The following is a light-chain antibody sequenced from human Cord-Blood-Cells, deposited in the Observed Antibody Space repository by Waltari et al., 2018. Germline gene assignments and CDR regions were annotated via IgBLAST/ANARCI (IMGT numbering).Light chain of an antibody. J-gene: IGLJ3*02. V-gene: IGLV1-47*01. CDR1: SSNIGSNY. CDR3: AAWDDSLSGWV. CDR2: RNN. Sequence: QSVLTQPPSASGTPGQRVTLSCSGSSSNIGSNYVTWYQQLPGPAPKLLIYRNNQRPSGVPDRFSGSKSGTSASLAISGLRSEDEADYYCAAWDDSLSGWVFGGGTKLTVL.